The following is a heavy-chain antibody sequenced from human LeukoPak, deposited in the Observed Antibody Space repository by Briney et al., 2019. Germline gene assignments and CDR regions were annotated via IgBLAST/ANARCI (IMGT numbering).Heavy chain of an antibody. CDR3: AKDGVGTSAWRI. J-gene: IGHJ4*02. V-gene: IGHV3-30*02. CDR1: GFSFSSYG. D-gene: IGHD6-19*01. CDR2: IRYDGSDK. Sequence: GGSLRLSCVASGFSFSSYGMHWVRQAPGKGPEWEAFIRYDGSDKYYAESVKGRLTISRDNSKSTLYLQMNSLRVEDTATYYCAKDGVGTSAWRIWGQGALVTVAS.